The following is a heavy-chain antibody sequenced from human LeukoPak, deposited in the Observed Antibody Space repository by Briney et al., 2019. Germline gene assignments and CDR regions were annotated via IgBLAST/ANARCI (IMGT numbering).Heavy chain of an antibody. Sequence: PSETLSLTCAVYGGSLSDDYWSWIRQPPGKGLEWIGEINHGGSTNYNPSLKSRVTISIDTSKNRFSLNLNSVTAADTAIYYCARESSSWNNFDYWGQGSLVTVSS. V-gene: IGHV4-34*01. J-gene: IGHJ4*02. CDR1: GGSLSDDY. CDR2: INHGGST. CDR3: ARESSSWNNFDY. D-gene: IGHD6-13*01.